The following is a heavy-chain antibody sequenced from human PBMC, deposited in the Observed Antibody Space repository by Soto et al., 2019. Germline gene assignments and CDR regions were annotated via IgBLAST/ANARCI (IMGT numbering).Heavy chain of an antibody. Sequence: QVQLVQSGAEVKKPGSSVKVSCKASGGTFSSYAISWVRQAPGQGLEWMGGIIPIFGTATYAQKFQGRVTMPGDDPQRQPQMDWISLNSGAAAGYYGARVRGKAAPPYTWFDPGGPRDLVPVS. CDR2: IIPIFGTA. CDR1: GGTFSSYA. V-gene: IGHV1-69*01. D-gene: IGHD6-13*01. CDR3: ARVRGKAAPPYTWFDP. J-gene: IGHJ5*02.